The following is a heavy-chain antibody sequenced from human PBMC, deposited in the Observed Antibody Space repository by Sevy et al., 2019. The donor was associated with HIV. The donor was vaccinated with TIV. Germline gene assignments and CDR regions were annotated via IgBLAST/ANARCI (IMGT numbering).Heavy chain of an antibody. J-gene: IGHJ4*02. CDR1: GFTFSSYA. D-gene: IGHD3-22*01. V-gene: IGHV3-23*01. CDR3: AKDLPSVDYDSSGYYYAGSPDY. CDR2: ISGSGGST. Sequence: GGSLRLSCAASGFTFSSYAMSWVRQAPGKGLEWVSAISGSGGSTYYADSVKGRFTISRDNSKNTLYLQMNSLGAEDTAVYYCAKDLPSVDYDSSGYYYAGSPDYWGQGTLVTVSS.